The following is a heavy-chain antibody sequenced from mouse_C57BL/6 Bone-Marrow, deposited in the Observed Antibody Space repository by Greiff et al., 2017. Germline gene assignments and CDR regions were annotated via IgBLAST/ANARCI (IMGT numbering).Heavy chain of an antibody. V-gene: IGHV5-9*01. CDR3: SRQVTTVLATKYFDV. CDR1: GFTFSSYT. D-gene: IGHD1-1*01. J-gene: IGHJ1*03. Sequence: EVNVVESGGGLVKPGGSLKLSCAASGFTFSSYTMSWVRQTPAQRLQWVAAISGGGGNTYYPDSVKGRFTISRDNDKNILYLQMSSLRSEYTALYYCSRQVTTVLATKYFDVWGTGTTVTVSS. CDR2: ISGGGGNT.